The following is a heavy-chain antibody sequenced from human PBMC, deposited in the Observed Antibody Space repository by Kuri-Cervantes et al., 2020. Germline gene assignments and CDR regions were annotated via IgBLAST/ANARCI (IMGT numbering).Heavy chain of an antibody. D-gene: IGHD3-16*01. CDR1: GFTFSDYY. CDR2: ISYDGSNK. V-gene: IGHV3-30-3*01. Sequence: GESLKISCAASGFTFSDYYMSWIRQAPGKGLEWVAIISYDGSNKYYADSVKGRFTISRDNSKNTLYLQMNSLRAEDTAVFYCARDLSFGGPFDYWGQGTLVTVSS. J-gene: IGHJ4*02. CDR3: ARDLSFGGPFDY.